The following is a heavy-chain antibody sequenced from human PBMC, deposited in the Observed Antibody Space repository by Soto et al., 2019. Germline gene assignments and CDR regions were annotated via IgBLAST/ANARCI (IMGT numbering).Heavy chain of an antibody. Sequence: EVQLLESGGGLVQPGGSLRLSCAASGFTFTNYVMAWIRQAPGKGLEWVSSVSGSAGSTYYADSVRGRFTISRDSSRNTLYLQMNSLRDEDMAVYYCAKYIVVVPAAGGYFDLWGQGTLVTVSS. CDR2: VSGSAGST. CDR3: AKYIVVVPAAGGYFDL. J-gene: IGHJ4*02. CDR1: GFTFTNYV. D-gene: IGHD2-2*01. V-gene: IGHV3-23*01.